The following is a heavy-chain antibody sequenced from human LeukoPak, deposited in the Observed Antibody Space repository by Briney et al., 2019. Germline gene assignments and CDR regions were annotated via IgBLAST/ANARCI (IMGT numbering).Heavy chain of an antibody. Sequence: PSETLSLTCTVSGGSISSGSYYWSWIRQPAGKGLESIGRIYTSGSTNYNPSLKSRVTISVDTSKNQFSLKLSSVTAADTAVYYCATSRGRIAARPGHYYYYYYMDVWGKGTTVTVSS. CDR1: GGSISSGSYY. V-gene: IGHV4-61*02. J-gene: IGHJ6*03. D-gene: IGHD6-6*01. CDR2: IYTSGST. CDR3: ATSRGRIAARPGHYYYYYYMDV.